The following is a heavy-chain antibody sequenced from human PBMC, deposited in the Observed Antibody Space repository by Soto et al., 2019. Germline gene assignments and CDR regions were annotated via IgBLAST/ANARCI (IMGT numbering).Heavy chain of an antibody. J-gene: IGHJ4*02. Sequence: QVPLVESGGGVVQPGRSLRLSCAASGFTFSSYAMHWVRQAPGKGLEWVAVISYDGSNKYYADSVKGRFTISRDNSKNTLYLQMNSLRAEDTAVYYCARGYSSSSRLNYFDYWGQGTLVTVSS. D-gene: IGHD6-6*01. CDR2: ISYDGSNK. V-gene: IGHV3-30-3*01. CDR1: GFTFSSYA. CDR3: ARGYSSSSRLNYFDY.